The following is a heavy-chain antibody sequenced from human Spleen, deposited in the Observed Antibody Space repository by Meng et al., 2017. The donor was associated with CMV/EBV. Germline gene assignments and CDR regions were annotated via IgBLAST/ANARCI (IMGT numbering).Heavy chain of an antibody. V-gene: IGHV1-18*04. CDR3: ASCSGGSCYSAMGWVY. D-gene: IGHD2-15*01. Sequence: ASVKVSCKASGYTFTGHYLHWVRQAPGQGLEWMGWISAYNGNTNYAQKLQGRVTMTTDTSTSTAYMELRSLRSDDTAVYYCASCSGGSCYSAMGWVYWGQGTLVTVSS. CDR2: ISAYNGNT. CDR1: GYTFTGHY. J-gene: IGHJ4*02.